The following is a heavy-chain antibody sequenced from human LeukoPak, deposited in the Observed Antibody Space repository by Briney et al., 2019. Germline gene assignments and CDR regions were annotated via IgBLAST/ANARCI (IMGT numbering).Heavy chain of an antibody. CDR2: ISDSGGRT. CDR3: DASDF. V-gene: IGHV3-23*01. CDR1: GFTFATYA. Sequence: PGGSLGLSCAASGFTFATYAMGWVRQPPGKGLEWVSTISDSGGRTHYADSVQGRFTISRDNSKNTLYLQINNLRAEDTAIYYCDASDFWGQGTLVTVSS. J-gene: IGHJ4*02.